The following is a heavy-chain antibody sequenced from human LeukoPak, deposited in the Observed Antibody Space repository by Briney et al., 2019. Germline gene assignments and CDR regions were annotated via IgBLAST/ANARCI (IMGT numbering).Heavy chain of an antibody. D-gene: IGHD1-26*01. V-gene: IGHV1-2*02. CDR3: ARAATTSWFDP. Sequence: ASVKVSCKASGYTFTGYYMHWVRQAPGQGLKWMGWINPNGGGTNYAQKFQGRVTMTRDTSISTAYMELSRLRSDDTAVYYCARAATTSWFDPWGQGTLVTVSS. J-gene: IGHJ5*02. CDR1: GYTFTGYY. CDR2: INPNGGGT.